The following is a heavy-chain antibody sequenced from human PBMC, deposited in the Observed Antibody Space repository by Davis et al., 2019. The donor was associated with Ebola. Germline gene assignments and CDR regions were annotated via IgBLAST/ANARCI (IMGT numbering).Heavy chain of an antibody. CDR2: VDPKTGRT. CDR3: ATLDILTAYIPYAMDV. V-gene: IGHV1-69-2*01. D-gene: IGHD3-9*01. J-gene: IGHJ6*02. CDR1: GYSPSDYY. Sequence: ASVKVSCKASGYSPSDYYMHWVQGAPGKGLEWVGLVDPKTGRTVYAENFQDRVTISADKSTDTVYMELSSLRYEDTAVYYCATLDILTAYIPYAMDVWGQGTTVIVS.